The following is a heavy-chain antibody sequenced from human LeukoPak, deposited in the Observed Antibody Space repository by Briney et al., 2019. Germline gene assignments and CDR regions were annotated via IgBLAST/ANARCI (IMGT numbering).Heavy chain of an antibody. V-gene: IGHV3-30*18. D-gene: IGHD4-17*01. CDR1: RFTFSSYA. J-gene: IGHJ6*02. CDR2: ISYDGSNK. CDR3: AKDTVLGGYYYYGMDV. Sequence: GRSLRLSCAASRFTFSSYAMHWVRQPPGKGLERVAVISYDGSNKYHADSVKGRFTISRDNSNNTLYLQMNSLRAEDTAVYYCAKDTVLGGYYYYGMDVWGQGTTVTVSS.